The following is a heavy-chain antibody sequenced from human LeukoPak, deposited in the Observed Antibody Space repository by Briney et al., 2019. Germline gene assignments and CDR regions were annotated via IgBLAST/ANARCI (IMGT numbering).Heavy chain of an antibody. V-gene: IGHV4-34*01. J-gene: IGHJ4*02. D-gene: IGHD5-12*01. Sequence: PSETLSLTCAVYGGSFSGYYWSWIRQPPGKGLEWIGEINHSGSTNYNPSLKSRVTISVDTSKNQFSLKLSSVTAADTAVYYCARGGWWLPNHGARDLDYWGQGTLVTVSS. CDR2: INHSGST. CDR3: ARGGWWLPNHGARDLDY. CDR1: GGSFSGYY.